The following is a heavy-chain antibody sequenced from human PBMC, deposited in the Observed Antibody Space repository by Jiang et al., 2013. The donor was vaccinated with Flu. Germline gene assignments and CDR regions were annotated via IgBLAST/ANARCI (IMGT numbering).Heavy chain of an antibody. CDR2: IYYSGST. J-gene: IGHJ5*02. Sequence: LLKPSETLSLTCTVSGGSISSSSYYWGWIRQPPGKGLEWIGSIYYSGSTYYNPSLKSRVTISVDTSKNQFSLKLSSVTAADTAVYYCARRLQQLPENWFDPWGQG. CDR1: GGSISSSSYY. CDR3: ARRLQQLPENWFDP. D-gene: IGHD6-13*01. V-gene: IGHV4-39*07.